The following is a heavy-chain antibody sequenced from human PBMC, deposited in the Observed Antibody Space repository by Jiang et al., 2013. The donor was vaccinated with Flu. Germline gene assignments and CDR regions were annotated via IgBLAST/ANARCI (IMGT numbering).Heavy chain of an antibody. CDR3: ARAGCTGGVCRATIGLY. V-gene: IGHV7-4-1*02. CDR2: INTNTGNP. J-gene: IGHJ4*02. Sequence: NWVRQAPGQGLEWMGWINTNTGNPTYAQGFTGRFVFSLDTSVSTAYLQISSLKAEDTAVYYCARAGCTGGVCRATIGLYWGQGTLVTVSS. D-gene: IGHD2-8*02.